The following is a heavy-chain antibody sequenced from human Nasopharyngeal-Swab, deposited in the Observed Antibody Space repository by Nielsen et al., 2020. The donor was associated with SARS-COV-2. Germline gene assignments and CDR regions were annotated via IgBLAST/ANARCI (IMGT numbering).Heavy chain of an antibody. D-gene: IGHD5-24*01. CDR1: GFTFSSSW. CDR2: INHNERT. Sequence: GSLRLSCAASGFTFSSSWIHWVRQAPGKGLEWIGEINHNERTNYNPSLKSRIAMLVDTSNNQVSLKVSSVSAGDTAVYYCARAGRVGDAYTGLDVWGPGTTVTVSS. J-gene: IGHJ6*02. V-gene: IGHV4-34*01. CDR3: ARAGRVGDAYTGLDV.